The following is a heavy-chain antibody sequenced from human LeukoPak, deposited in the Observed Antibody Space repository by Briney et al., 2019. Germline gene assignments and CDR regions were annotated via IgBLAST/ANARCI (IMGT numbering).Heavy chain of an antibody. D-gene: IGHD5-24*01. CDR2: IYYSGST. CDR1: GGAMSRYY. V-gene: IGHV4-59*01. J-gene: IGHJ4*02. CDR3: ARGDGYHAY. Sequence: SETLSLTCTASGGAMSRYYWSWIRRPPGKGLEWIGYIYYSGSTNYNPSLKSRVTISVDTSKYQFSLKLSSVTAADTAVYYCARGDGYHAYWGQGTLVTVSS.